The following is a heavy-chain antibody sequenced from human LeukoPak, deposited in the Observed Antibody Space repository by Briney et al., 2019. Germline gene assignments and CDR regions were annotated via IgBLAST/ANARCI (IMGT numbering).Heavy chain of an antibody. CDR3: AHNPDYNWQAHFDY. CDR1: GFSLTTSGVG. D-gene: IGHD1-20*01. V-gene: IGHV2-5*02. J-gene: IGHJ4*02. CDR2: IYWDDDK. Sequence: SGPTLVNPTQTLTLACTFSGFSLTTSGVGVGWIRQPPGKALEWLALIYWDDDKRYSPSLKSRLAITKDISKNQVVLSMTDMDPEDTATHYCAHNPDYNWQAHFDYWGQGTLVTVSS.